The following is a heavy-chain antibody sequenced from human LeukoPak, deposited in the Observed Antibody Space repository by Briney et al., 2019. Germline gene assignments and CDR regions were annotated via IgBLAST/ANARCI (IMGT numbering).Heavy chain of an antibody. CDR1: GGSISSSSYY. Sequence: PSETLSLTCTVSGGSISSSSYYWGWIRQPPGKGLEWIGSIYYSGSTYYNPSLKSRVTISVDTSKNQFSLKLSSVTAADTAVYYCARDRGGSSWIDYWGQGTLVTVSS. J-gene: IGHJ4*02. V-gene: IGHV4-39*07. CDR3: ARDRGGSSWIDY. CDR2: IYYSGST. D-gene: IGHD6-13*01.